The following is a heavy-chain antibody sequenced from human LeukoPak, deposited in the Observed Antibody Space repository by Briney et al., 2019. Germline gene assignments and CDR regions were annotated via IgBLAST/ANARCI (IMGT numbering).Heavy chain of an antibody. Sequence: GSSVKVSCKASGGTFSSYAISWVRQAPGQGLEWMGGIIPIFGTANYAQKFQGRVTITTDESTSTAYMELSSLRSEDTAVYYCARVQYSSSSTVYYYYMDVWGKGTMVTVSS. CDR3: ARVQYSSSSTVYYYYMDV. CDR1: GGTFSSYA. CDR2: IIPIFGTA. D-gene: IGHD6-6*01. V-gene: IGHV1-69*05. J-gene: IGHJ6*03.